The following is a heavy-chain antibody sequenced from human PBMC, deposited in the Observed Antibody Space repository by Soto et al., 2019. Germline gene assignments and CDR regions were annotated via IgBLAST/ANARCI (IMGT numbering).Heavy chain of an antibody. D-gene: IGHD6-13*01. CDR2: ISYDGTYK. CDR3: LKAGFSWYGDY. CDR1: GFTFSSYG. Sequence: QVQLVESGGGVVQPGMSLRLSCAASGFTFSSYGMHWVRQAPGKGLEWVAVISYDGTYKLYADSVKGRFTISRDNSKNTVDLQMSSLGSEDTAMYYCLKAGFSWYGDYWAQGTLVTVSS. V-gene: IGHV3-30*18. J-gene: IGHJ4*02.